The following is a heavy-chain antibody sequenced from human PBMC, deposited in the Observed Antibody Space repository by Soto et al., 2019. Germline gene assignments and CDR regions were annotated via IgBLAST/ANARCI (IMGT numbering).Heavy chain of an antibody. V-gene: IGHV3-53*01. Sequence: DVQLVESGGGLIQPGESLRLSCAAFGLTVSGKKYVAWVRQAPGKGLEWVSALYDVDGSFYADSVKGRFTTSSDSSKTTLDRQMNGLIPDDTAVYYCASWHEREHTYDVWGQGTTVTVSS. CDR1: GLTVSGKKY. J-gene: IGHJ3*01. D-gene: IGHD1-1*01. CDR3: ASWHEREHTYDV. CDR2: LYDVDGS.